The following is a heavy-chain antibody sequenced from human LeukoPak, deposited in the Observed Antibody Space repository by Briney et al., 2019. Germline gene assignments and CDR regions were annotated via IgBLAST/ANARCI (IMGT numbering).Heavy chain of an antibody. CDR3: ARGSYGDLH. Sequence: PGRSLRLSCAASGFTFSSYAMHWVRQAPGKGLEWATVISIDGSGKYYADSVKGRFTISRDDSKNTLFLQMNSLRAEDTAVYYCARGSYGDLHWGRGTLVTVSS. V-gene: IGHV3-30*04. D-gene: IGHD4-17*01. J-gene: IGHJ4*02. CDR2: ISIDGSGK. CDR1: GFTFSSYA.